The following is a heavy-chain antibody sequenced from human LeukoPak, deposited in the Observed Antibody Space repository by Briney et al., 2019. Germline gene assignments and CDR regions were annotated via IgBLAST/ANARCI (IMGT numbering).Heavy chain of an antibody. CDR1: GFTFSGST. V-gene: IGHV3-73*01. CDR2: IRSKADNYAT. Sequence: GGSLRLSCAASGFTFSGSTMHWVRQASGKGLEWVGRIRSKADNYATAYGASVKGRFTISRDDSENTAYLQMSSLKTEATAVYYCTRQGATAGAGPLDFDYWGQGTLVTVYS. J-gene: IGHJ4*02. CDR3: TRQGATAGAGPLDFDY. D-gene: IGHD6-13*01.